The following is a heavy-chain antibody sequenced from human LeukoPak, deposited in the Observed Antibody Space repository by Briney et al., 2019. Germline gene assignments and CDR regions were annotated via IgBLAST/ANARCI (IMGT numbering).Heavy chain of an antibody. D-gene: IGHD1-26*01. CDR2: INHSGST. CDR3: ARSGSYYDIDY. V-gene: IGHV4-34*01. Sequence: SETLSLTCAVYGGSFSGYYWSWTRQPPGKGLEWIGEINHSGSTNYNPSLKSRVTISVDTSKNQFSLKLSSVTAADTAVYYCARSGSYYDIDYWGQGTLVTVSS. CDR1: GGSFSGYY. J-gene: IGHJ4*02.